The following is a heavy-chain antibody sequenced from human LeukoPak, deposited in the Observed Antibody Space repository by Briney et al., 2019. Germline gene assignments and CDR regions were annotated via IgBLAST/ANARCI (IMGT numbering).Heavy chain of an antibody. CDR3: ARQNPRRPRVGSGYYRNFDY. CDR1: GYSISSGYY. D-gene: IGHD3-3*01. J-gene: IGHJ4*02. V-gene: IGHV4-38-2*01. Sequence: PSETLSLTCAVSGYSISSGYYWGWIRQPPGEGLEWIGSIYHSGSTYYNPSLKSRVTISVDTYKNHFSLKLSSVTAADTAVYYCARQNPRRPRVGSGYYRNFDYWGQGTLVTVSS. CDR2: IYHSGST.